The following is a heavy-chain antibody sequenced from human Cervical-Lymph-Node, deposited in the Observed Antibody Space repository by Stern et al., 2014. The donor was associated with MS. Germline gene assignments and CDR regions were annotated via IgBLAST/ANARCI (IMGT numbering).Heavy chain of an antibody. CDR1: GGIFSNDV. J-gene: IGHJ4*02. Sequence: VQLVESGAEVKKTGSSVKVSCKASGGIFSNDVINWVRQGPGQGLDWMGGIIPKFGTTNYAQKFQYRVKITADESMTTAYMDLSSLRSEDTALYYCATTFRWGQGTLITVSS. D-gene: IGHD3-10*01. CDR2: IIPKFGTT. V-gene: IGHV1-69*01. CDR3: ATTFR.